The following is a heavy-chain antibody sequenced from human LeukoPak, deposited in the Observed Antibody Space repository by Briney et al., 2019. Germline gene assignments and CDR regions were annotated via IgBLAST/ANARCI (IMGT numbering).Heavy chain of an antibody. V-gene: IGHV4-31*03. CDR1: GGSISSGNYY. Sequence: SQTLSLTCTVSGGSISSGNYYWSWIRQHPGEGLEWIGYIYYSGSTYYNPSLKSRVTISLDTSKDQFSLKLSSVTAADTALYYCARGQLSAVPYYYSYGMDVWGPGTTVTVSS. CDR3: ARGQLSAVPYYYSYGMDV. D-gene: IGHD3-16*02. CDR2: IYYSGST. J-gene: IGHJ6*02.